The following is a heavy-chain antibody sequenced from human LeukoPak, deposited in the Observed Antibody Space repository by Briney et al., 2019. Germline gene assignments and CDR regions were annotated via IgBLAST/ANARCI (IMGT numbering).Heavy chain of an antibody. V-gene: IGHV1-46*01. J-gene: IGHJ4*02. D-gene: IGHD6-6*01. CDR2: INPSGGST. CDR1: GFTFTSSA. CDR3: ARAGDSSSAEALGDY. Sequence: ASVKVSCKASGFTFTSSAVQWVRQAPGQGLEWMGIINPSGGSTSYAQKFQGRVTMTRDTSTSTVYMELSSLRSEDTAVYYCARAGDSSSAEALGDYWGQGTLVTVSS.